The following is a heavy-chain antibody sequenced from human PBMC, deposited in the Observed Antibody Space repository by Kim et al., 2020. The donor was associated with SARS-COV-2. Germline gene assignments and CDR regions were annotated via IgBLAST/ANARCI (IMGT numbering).Heavy chain of an antibody. J-gene: IGHJ3*02. V-gene: IGHV3-53*01. CDR2: IYSDGST. CDR3: AREGGYRDFDI. D-gene: IGHD5-12*01. CDR1: GFIVSNNY. Sequence: GGSLRLSCAASGFIVSNNYMNWVRQAPGKGLEWVSIIYSDGSTYYADSVKGRFTISRHNSKNTLYLQMNSLRAEDTAVYYCAREGGYRDFDIWGQGTMVTVSS.